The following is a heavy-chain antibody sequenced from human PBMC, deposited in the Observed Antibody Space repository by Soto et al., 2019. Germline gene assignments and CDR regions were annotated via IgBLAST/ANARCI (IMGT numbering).Heavy chain of an antibody. CDR1: GYTLTNYG. CDR2: ISGHNGNT. D-gene: IGHD1-1*01. V-gene: IGHV1-18*01. CDR3: VRDWQLSP. Sequence: QVQLVQSGDEVKKTGASVKVSCRASGYTLTNYGISWVRQAPGQGLFWMGWISGHNGNTLYAQKVQGRLNLTIDTSTNTAYMELMSLKIDDTDMYYCVRDWQLSPWGQGTLVTVSS. J-gene: IGHJ5*02.